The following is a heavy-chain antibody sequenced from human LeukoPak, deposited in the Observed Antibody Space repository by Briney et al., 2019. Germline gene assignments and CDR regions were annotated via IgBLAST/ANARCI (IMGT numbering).Heavy chain of an antibody. D-gene: IGHD5-18*01. CDR2: TSSSAAPT. V-gene: IGHV3-23*01. Sequence: GGCLRLSCALSGFTFARYVMRGVSQARGKGGEGVSITSSSAAPTYHVHPVKGRFTISIDNSTNSVFLQMNSLRAEHTALYYCAKDQLLIHYYFDIWGQGTLVTVSS. CDR3: AKDQLLIHYYFDI. J-gene: IGHJ4*02. CDR1: GFTFARYV.